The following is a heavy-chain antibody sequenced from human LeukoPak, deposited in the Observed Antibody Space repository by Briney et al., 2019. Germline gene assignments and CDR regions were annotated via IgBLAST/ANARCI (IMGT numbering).Heavy chain of an antibody. J-gene: IGHJ4*02. D-gene: IGHD2-2*01. CDR3: ARVPRSSTRGYYFDY. CDR1: GGTFSSYA. Sequence: SVKVSCKASGGTFSSYAISWVRQAPGQGLEWMGGIIPTFGTANYAQKFQGRVTITTDESTSTAYMELSSLRSEDTAVYYCARVPRSSTRGYYFDYWGQGTLVTVSS. CDR2: IIPTFGTA. V-gene: IGHV1-69*05.